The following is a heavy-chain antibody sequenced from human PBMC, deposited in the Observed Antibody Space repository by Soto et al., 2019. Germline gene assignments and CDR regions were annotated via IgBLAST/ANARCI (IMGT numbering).Heavy chain of an antibody. D-gene: IGHD2-8*01. J-gene: IGHJ4*01. V-gene: IGHV3-23*01. CDR3: SKTGHIVLMRADWNGLDY. CDR2: ISGSGGST. Sequence: PGGSLRLSCLASGFTFSSYAVSWVRQAPGKGLEWVSAISGSGGSTYYADSVKGRFTISRDNSKNTVFLQVNSLRAEDTAIYYCSKTGHIVLMRADWNGLDY. CDR1: GFTFSSYA.